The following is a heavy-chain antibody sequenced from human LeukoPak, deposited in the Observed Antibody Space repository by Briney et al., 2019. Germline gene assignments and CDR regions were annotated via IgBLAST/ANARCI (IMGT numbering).Heavy chain of an antibody. CDR1: GYTFTGYY. CDR3: ARGPKQQPPPGGWFDP. V-gene: IGHV1-2*02. D-gene: IGHD6-13*01. CDR2: INPNSGGT. Sequence: AASVKVSCKASGYTFTGYYMHWVRQAPGQGLEWMGWINPNSGGTNYAQKFQGRVTMTRDTSISTAYMELSRLRSDDTAVYYCARGPKQQPPPGGWFDPWGQGTLVTVSS. J-gene: IGHJ5*02.